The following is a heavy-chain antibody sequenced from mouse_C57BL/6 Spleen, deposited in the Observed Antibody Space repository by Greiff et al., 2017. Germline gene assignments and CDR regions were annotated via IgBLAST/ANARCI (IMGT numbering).Heavy chain of an antibody. V-gene: IGHV1-15*01. CDR3: TIYYGNYPGYY. J-gene: IGHJ2*01. CDR1: GYTFTDYE. CDR2: IDPETGGT. Sequence: QVQLKESGAELVRPGASVTLSCKASGYTFTDYEMHWVKQTPVHGLEWIGAIDPETGGTAYNQKFKGKAILTADKSSSTAYMELRSLTSEDSAVYYCTIYYGNYPGYYWGQGTTLTVSS. D-gene: IGHD2-1*01.